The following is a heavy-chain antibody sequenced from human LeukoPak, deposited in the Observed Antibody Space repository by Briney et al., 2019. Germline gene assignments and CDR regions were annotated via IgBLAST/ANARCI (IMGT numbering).Heavy chain of an antibody. CDR3: ARDSTYYDFWSGYPRGENWFDP. Sequence: SVEVSRKGFGGPLSSYSFRWGRQAPGQRVEGVGRIIPILCLANYAQKFQGRVTITADKSTSTAYMELSSLRSEDTAVYYCARDSTYYDFWSGYPRGENWFDPWGQGTLVTVSS. D-gene: IGHD3-3*01. J-gene: IGHJ5*02. V-gene: IGHV1-69*04. CDR1: GGPLSSYS. CDR2: IIPILCLA.